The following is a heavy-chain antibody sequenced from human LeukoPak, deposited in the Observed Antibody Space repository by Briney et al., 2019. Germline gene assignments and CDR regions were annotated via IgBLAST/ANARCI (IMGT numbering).Heavy chain of an antibody. CDR3: ARGNAYCGGDCYFVD. D-gene: IGHD2-21*02. Sequence: GGSLRLSCAASGFTFSDYYMSWIRQAPGKGLEWVSYISSSGSTIYYADSVKGRFTISRDNAKNPPYLQMNSLRAEDTAFYYCARGNAYCGGDCYFVDWGQGTLVTVSS. J-gene: IGHJ4*02. CDR1: GFTFSDYY. V-gene: IGHV3-11*01. CDR2: ISSSGSTI.